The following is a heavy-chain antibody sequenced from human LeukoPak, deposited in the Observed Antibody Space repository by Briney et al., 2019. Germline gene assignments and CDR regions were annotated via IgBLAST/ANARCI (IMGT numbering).Heavy chain of an antibody. CDR2: IRSKAYGGTT. D-gene: IGHD2-2*01. CDR1: GFPFRIAW. V-gene: IGHV3-49*04. J-gene: IGHJ5*02. CDR3: TRARTPFKWFDP. Sequence: GGSLRLSCATSGFPFRIAWMSWVRQAPGKGLEWVSFIRSKAYGGTTEYAASVKGRFTISRDDSKSIAYLQMNSLKTEDTAVYYCTRARTPFKWFDPWGQGTLVTVSS.